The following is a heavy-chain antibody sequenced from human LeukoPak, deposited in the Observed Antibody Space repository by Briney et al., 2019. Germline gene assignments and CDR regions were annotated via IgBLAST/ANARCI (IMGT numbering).Heavy chain of an antibody. CDR3: AKVALRWYSSGEYYFGY. CDR1: GFTFSSYA. D-gene: IGHD6-19*01. V-gene: IGHV3-23*01. J-gene: IGHJ4*02. Sequence: GGSLRLSCAASGFTFSSYAMSRVRQAPGKGLEWVSAISGSGGSTYYADSVKGRFTISRDNSKNTLYLQMNSLRAEDTAVYYCAKVALRWYSSGEYYFGYWGQGTLVTVSS. CDR2: ISGSGGST.